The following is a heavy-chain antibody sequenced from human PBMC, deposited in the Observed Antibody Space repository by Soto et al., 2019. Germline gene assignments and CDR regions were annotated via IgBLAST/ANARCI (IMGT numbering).Heavy chain of an antibody. V-gene: IGHV4-59*01. CDR1: GGSISNFY. Sequence: QVHLRESGPGLVKPSETLSLSCTVSGGSISNFYWSWIRQPPGKGLEWIGYISYSGNTNYNPSLKSRLSISVDTSKNQLSLNLTSVTAADTAVYYCARAPMVLSRSYFDSWGQGTPVTVSS. CDR2: ISYSGNT. J-gene: IGHJ4*02. D-gene: IGHD2-8*01. CDR3: ARAPMVLSRSYFDS.